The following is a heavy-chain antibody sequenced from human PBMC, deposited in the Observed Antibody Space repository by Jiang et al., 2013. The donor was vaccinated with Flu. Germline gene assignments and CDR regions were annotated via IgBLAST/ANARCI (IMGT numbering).Heavy chain of an antibody. CDR3: ARERDWEQLWGYLGY. CDR2: ISNSGTYI. D-gene: IGHD1-26*01. V-gene: IGHV3-21*01. Sequence: VQLVESGGRLVKPGGSLRLSCAGSGFTFSSYKMNWVRQAPGKGLEWVSSISNSGTYIDYADSVEGRFTISRDNSRDTLLLQMNGLRSEDTAVYFCARERDWEQLWGYLGYWGQGTPVIVSS. J-gene: IGHJ4*02. CDR1: GFTFSSYK.